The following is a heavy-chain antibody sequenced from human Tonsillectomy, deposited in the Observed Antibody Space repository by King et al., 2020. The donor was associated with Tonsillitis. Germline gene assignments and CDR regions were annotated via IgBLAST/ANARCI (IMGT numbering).Heavy chain of an antibody. D-gene: IGHD6-6*01. Sequence: VQLQQWGAGLLKPSETLSLTCAVSGGSLSGHYWTWIRQPPGKGLEWIGEINLSGRTSYNPSLKSRVTISVDTSKNQFSLRVTSVTAADTAVYYCARGGVAARLDYWGQGTLVTVSS. CDR1: GGSLSGHY. J-gene: IGHJ4*02. CDR2: INLSGRT. V-gene: IGHV4-34*01. CDR3: ARGGVAARLDY.